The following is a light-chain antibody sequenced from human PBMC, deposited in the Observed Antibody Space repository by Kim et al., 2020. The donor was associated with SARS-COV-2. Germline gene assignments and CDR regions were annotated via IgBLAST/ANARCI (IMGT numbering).Light chain of an antibody. Sequence: VSIACAGTRSDVGGYNYVSWYQHHPGKAPKLMIYDVFKRPSGVPDRFSGSKSGNTASLTVSGLQTEDEADYYCTSYGGSNNYVIFGGGTQLTVL. V-gene: IGLV2-8*01. J-gene: IGLJ2*01. CDR3: TSYGGSNNYVI. CDR1: RSDVGGYNY. CDR2: DVF.